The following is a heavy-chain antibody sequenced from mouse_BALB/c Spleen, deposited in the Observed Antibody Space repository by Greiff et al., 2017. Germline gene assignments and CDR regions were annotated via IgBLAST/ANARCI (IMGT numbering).Heavy chain of an antibody. CDR3: ARNYGSSKGLDY. D-gene: IGHD1-1*01. Sequence: VQVVESGPELVKPGASVKISCKASGYSFTSYYIHWVKQRPGHGLEWIGWIFPGSGNTKYNEKFKGKATLTADTSSSTAYMQLSSLTSEDSAVYFCARNYGSSKGLDYWGQGTTLTVSS. CDR2: IFPGSGNT. J-gene: IGHJ2*01. V-gene: IGHV1-66*01. CDR1: GYSFTSYY.